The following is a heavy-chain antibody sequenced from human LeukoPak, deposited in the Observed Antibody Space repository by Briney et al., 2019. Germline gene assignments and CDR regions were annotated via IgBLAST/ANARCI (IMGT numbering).Heavy chain of an antibody. J-gene: IGHJ5*02. Sequence: SQALSLTCTVSGGSIISGDYYWSWIRQPPGKGLEWIGYVYYSGSTYYNPSLKRRVTISMDTSKNHFSLKLSSVTAADTAVYFCARAPHYGSVSDPWGQGTLVTVSS. D-gene: IGHD3-10*01. CDR2: VYYSGST. CDR3: ARAPHYGSVSDP. CDR1: GGSIISGDYY. V-gene: IGHV4-30-4*01.